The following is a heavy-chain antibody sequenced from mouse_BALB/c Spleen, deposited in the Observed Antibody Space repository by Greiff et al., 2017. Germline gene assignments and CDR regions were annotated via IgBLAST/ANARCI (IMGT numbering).Heavy chain of an antibody. V-gene: IGHV5-6*01. CDR1: GFTFSSYG. J-gene: IGHJ4*01. CDR2: ISSGGSYT. Sequence: EVQVVESGGDLVKPGGSLKLSCAASGFTFSSYGMSWVRQTPDKRLEWVATISSGGSYTYYPDSVKGRFTISRDNAKNTLYLQMSSLKSEDTAMYYCARHEDYAMDDWGQGTSVTVSS. CDR3: ARHEDYAMDD.